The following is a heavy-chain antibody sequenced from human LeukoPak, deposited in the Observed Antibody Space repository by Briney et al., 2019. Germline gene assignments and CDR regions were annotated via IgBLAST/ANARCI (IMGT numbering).Heavy chain of an antibody. Sequence: PGGSLRLSCAASGFTFSSYSMNWVRQAPGKGLEWLSYISSSSSPIYYADSVKGRFTISRDNARNSLYLQMNSLRAEDTAVYFCARLSGDPPYWGQGTLVTVSS. V-gene: IGHV3-48*01. D-gene: IGHD4-17*01. CDR3: ARLSGDPPY. CDR2: ISSSSSPI. CDR1: GFTFSSYS. J-gene: IGHJ4*02.